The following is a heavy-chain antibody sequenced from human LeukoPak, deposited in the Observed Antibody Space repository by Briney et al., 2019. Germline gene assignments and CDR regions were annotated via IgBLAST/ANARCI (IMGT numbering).Heavy chain of an antibody. CDR2: IHGDGNT. Sequence: PGGSLRLSCAASGFTVSDNFMSWVRQAPGKGLEWVSIIHGDGNTYYIDSVKGRFTIPKDTSKNTLSLQMNSLRAEDTAVYYCVSHSNILTNYCFDYWGQGALVTVSS. D-gene: IGHD3-9*01. CDR1: GFTVSDNF. V-gene: IGHV3-53*01. CDR3: VSHSNILTNYCFDY. J-gene: IGHJ4*02.